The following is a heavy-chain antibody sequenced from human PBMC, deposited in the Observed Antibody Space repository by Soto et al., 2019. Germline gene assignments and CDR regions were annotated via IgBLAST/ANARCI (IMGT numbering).Heavy chain of an antibody. J-gene: IGHJ4*02. Sequence: QVQLVESGGGLVKPGGSLRLSCAASGFTFSDYYMSWIRQAPGKGLEWVSYISSSAIYYADSVKGRFTISRDNAKNSLYLQMNSLRGEDTAVYYCARVGGYSYHFDYWCQGTLVTVSS. CDR1: GFTFSDYY. CDR2: ISSSAI. CDR3: ARVGGYSYHFDY. D-gene: IGHD5-18*01. V-gene: IGHV3-11*01.